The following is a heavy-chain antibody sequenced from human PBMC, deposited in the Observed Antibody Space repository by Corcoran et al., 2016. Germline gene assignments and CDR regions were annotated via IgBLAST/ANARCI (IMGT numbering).Heavy chain of an antibody. V-gene: IGHV3-13*01. Sequence: EVQLVESGGGLVQPGGSLRLSCAASGFTFSSYDMHWVRQATGKGLEWVSAIGTAGDTYYPGSVKGRFTISRENAKNSLYLQMNSLRAGDTAVYYCARATPSTGTGLYYGMDVWGQGTTVTVSS. CDR3: ARATPSTGTGLYYGMDV. CDR1: GFTFSSYD. CDR2: IGTAGDT. J-gene: IGHJ6*02. D-gene: IGHD1-1*01.